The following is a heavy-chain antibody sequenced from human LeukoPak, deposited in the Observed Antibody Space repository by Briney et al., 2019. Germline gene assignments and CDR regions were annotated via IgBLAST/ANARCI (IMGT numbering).Heavy chain of an antibody. J-gene: IGHJ3*02. V-gene: IGHV3-74*03. CDR3: ARGEYCSSTSCYAQGYFGAFDI. CDR1: ESTFSKFW. CDR2: INRDGSTT. Sequence: PGGSLRLSCAASESTFSKFWMHWVRQAPGKGLVWVSGINRDGSTTTYADSVKGRFTVSRDNAKNTLYLQMNSLRAEDTAVYYCARGEYCSSTSCYAQGYFGAFDIWGQGTMVTVSS. D-gene: IGHD2-2*01.